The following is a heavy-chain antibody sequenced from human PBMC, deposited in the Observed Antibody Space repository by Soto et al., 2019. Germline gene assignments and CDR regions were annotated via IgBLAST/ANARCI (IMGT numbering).Heavy chain of an antibody. V-gene: IGHV1-18*01. Sequence: ASVKVSCKASGYTFTSYGISWVRQAPGQGLERMGWISAYNGNTNYAQKIQGRVTMTTDTSTSTAYMEQSSLRTDDTAMNNCTTAPGYSGYDLQAFDIWGQGTMVTVSS. CDR2: ISAYNGNT. D-gene: IGHD5-12*01. CDR3: TTAPGYSGYDLQAFDI. J-gene: IGHJ3*02. CDR1: GYTFTSYG.